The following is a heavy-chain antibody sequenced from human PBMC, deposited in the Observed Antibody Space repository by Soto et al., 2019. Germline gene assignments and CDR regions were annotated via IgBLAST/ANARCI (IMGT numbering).Heavy chain of an antibody. CDR1: Y. CDR2: INHSGST. V-gene: IGHV4-34*01. Sequence: YWSWIRQPPGKGLEWIGEINHSGSTNYNPSLKSRVTISVDTSKNQFSLKLSSVTAADTAVYYCARGLGYCSSTSCGYYYYGMDVWGQGTTVTVSS. CDR3: ARGLGYCSSTSCGYYYYGMDV. J-gene: IGHJ6*02. D-gene: IGHD2-2*01.